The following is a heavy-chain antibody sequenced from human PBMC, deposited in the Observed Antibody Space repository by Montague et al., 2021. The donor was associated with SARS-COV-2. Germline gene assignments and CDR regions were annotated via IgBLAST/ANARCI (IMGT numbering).Heavy chain of an antibody. CDR2: VFYTGST. CDR1: GGSIRNYN. D-gene: IGHD3-3*01. V-gene: IGHV4-59*08. Sequence: SETLSLTCAVAGGSIRNYNWCWIRQPPGKGLEWIGYVFYTGSTNXNPSLKSRVTISIDTSKNQISLRVTSVTAADTAKYYCASHNADDLGLLDYWGQGTLVTVSS. J-gene: IGHJ4*02. CDR3: ASHNADDLGLLDY.